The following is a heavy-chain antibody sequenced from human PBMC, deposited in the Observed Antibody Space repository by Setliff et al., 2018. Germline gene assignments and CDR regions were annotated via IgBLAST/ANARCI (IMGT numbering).Heavy chain of an antibody. CDR3: ARRGQVTMVRGVTAPASYYYYYMDV. D-gene: IGHD3-10*01. Sequence: VASVKVSCKASGGTFSSYVISWVREAPGQGLEWMGWINPNSGGTNYAQKFQGRVTMTRDTSISTAYMELSRLRSDDTAVYYCARRGQVTMVRGVTAPASYYYYYMDVWGKGTTVTVSS. CDR1: GGTFSSYV. V-gene: IGHV1-2*02. CDR2: INPNSGGT. J-gene: IGHJ6*03.